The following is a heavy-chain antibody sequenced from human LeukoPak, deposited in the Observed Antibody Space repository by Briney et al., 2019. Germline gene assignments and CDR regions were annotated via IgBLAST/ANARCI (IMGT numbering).Heavy chain of an antibody. CDR1: GGSISSYY. D-gene: IGHD3-9*01. V-gene: IGHV4-59*01. CDR2: IYDSGST. Sequence: SETLSLTCTVSGGSISSYYWSWIRQPPGKGLEWIGYIYDSGSTNYNPSLKSRVTISLDTSKNQFSLKLSSVTAEDTAVYYCAKDGYYDILTGYYRYYYMDVWGKGTTVTISS. CDR3: AKDGYYDILTGYYRYYYMDV. J-gene: IGHJ6*03.